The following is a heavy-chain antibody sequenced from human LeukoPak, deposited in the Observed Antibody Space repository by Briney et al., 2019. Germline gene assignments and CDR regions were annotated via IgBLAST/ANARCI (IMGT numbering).Heavy chain of an antibody. J-gene: IGHJ6*03. CDR2: IYVTGT. CDR1: GGSIGTYY. D-gene: IGHD3-16*02. Sequence: SETLSLTCTVSGGSIGTYYWSWIRQSPGKGLEWIGYIYVTGTRYNSYLQSRVPISVDRSRNQFFLKMSSVTAADTAVYYCARHIGGGIEDMDVWGKGTKVIVSS. CDR3: ARHIGGGIEDMDV. V-gene: IGHV4-59*08.